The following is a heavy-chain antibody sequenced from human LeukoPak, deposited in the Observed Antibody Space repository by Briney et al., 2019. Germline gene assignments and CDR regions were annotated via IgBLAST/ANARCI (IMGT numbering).Heavy chain of an antibody. CDR3: GKVSFDGGVIPYFDS. V-gene: IGHV3-23*01. Sequence: GGSLRLSCAASGFSFTKYAMSWVRQAPGKGLEWVSGMSSSGDSTDYADSVKGRFTISRDNSKNTLYLQMDSLRVEDTAVFYCGKVSFDGGVIPYFDSWGQGTVVTVSS. J-gene: IGHJ4*02. CDR2: MSSSGDST. D-gene: IGHD3-16*02. CDR1: GFSFTKYA.